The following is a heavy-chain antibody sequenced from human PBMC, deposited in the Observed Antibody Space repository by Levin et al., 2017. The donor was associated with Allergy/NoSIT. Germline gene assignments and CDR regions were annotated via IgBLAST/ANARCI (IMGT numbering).Heavy chain of an antibody. J-gene: IGHJ6*03. CDR3: ARDFGVDPYFYYYMDV. Sequence: GESLKISCKASGYTFTSYAIHWVRQAPGQRLEWMGWINAGNGNTKYSQNFQDRVTITRDTSASTAYMELSSLRSEDTAVYYCARDFGVDPYFYYYMDVWGKGTTVTVSS. CDR2: INAGNGNT. CDR1: GYTFTSYA. D-gene: IGHD3-3*01. V-gene: IGHV1-3*01.